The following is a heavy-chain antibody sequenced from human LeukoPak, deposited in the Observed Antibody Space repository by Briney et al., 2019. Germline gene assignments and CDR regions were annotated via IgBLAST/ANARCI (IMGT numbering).Heavy chain of an antibody. V-gene: IGHV5-51*01. CDR3: ARLGEAAAGRFDP. J-gene: IGHJ5*02. CDR1: GSTFTSYW. Sequence: HGGSLQISCQGSGSTFTSYWIGWVRQVPGKGLEWMGIIYPGDSDTTYSPSFQGQVTISADKSISTAYLQWSSLKASDTAMYYCARLGEAAAGRFDPWGQGTLVTVSS. CDR2: IYPGDSDT. D-gene: IGHD6-13*01.